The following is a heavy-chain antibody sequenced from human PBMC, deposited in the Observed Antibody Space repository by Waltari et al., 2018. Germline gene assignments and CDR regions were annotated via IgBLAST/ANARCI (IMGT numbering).Heavy chain of an antibody. Sequence: EVHLLESGGGLVQPGGSLRLSCTASGFNFSTYAMSWVRQAPGKGLEWVSVIYSGGSTNYADSVKGRFTISRDNSKNTLYLQMKSLRTEDTAIYYCVPKVPYIISPPYWGQGTLVTVSS. CDR2: IYSGGST. V-gene: IGHV3-23*03. J-gene: IGHJ4*02. CDR3: VPKVPYIISPPY. CDR1: GFNFSTYA. D-gene: IGHD6-6*01.